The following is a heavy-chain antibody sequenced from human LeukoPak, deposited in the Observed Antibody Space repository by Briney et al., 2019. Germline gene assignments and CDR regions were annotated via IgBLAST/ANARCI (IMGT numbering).Heavy chain of an antibody. D-gene: IGHD6-19*01. V-gene: IGHV1-18*01. CDR2: ISAYNGNT. CDR1: GYTFTSYC. CDR3: ARTSSSGWYPWYFDL. Sequence: ASVKVSCKASGYTFTSYCISWVRQATGQGLEWMGWISAYNGNTNYAQKLQGRVTMTTDTSTSTAYMELRSLRSDDTAVYYCARTSSSGWYPWYFDLWGRGTLVTVSS. J-gene: IGHJ2*01.